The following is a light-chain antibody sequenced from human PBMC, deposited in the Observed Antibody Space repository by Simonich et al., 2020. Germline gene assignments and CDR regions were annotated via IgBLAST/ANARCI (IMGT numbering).Light chain of an antibody. CDR1: QSVLYSPHNKNY. Sequence: DIVMTQSPDSLAVSLGERANINYKSSQSVLYSPHNKNYLAWYQQKPGQPPKLLIYWAATRESGVPDRFSGSGSGTDFTLTISSLQAEDVAVYYCQQYYSTPYTFGQGTKLEIK. V-gene: IGKV4-1*01. CDR2: WAA. CDR3: QQYYSTPYT. J-gene: IGKJ2*01.